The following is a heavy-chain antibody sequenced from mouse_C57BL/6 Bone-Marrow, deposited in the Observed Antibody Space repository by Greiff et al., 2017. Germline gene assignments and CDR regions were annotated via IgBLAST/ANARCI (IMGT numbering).Heavy chain of an antibody. D-gene: IGHD1-1*01. V-gene: IGHV1-69*01. J-gene: IGHJ2*01. Sequence: QVQLQQPGAELVMPGASVKLSCKASGYTFTSYWMHWVKQRPGQGLEWIGEIDPSDSYTNYNQKFKGKSTLTVDKSSSTAYMQLSSLTSDDSAVYYCATSYYYGYFDYWGQGTTLTVSS. CDR3: ATSYYYGYFDY. CDR1: GYTFTSYW. CDR2: IDPSDSYT.